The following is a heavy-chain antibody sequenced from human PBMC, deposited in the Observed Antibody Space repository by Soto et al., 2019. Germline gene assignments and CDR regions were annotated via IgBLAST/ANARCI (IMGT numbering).Heavy chain of an antibody. CDR2: IYWDDDK. V-gene: IGHV2-5*02. CDR1: GFSLSTSGVG. Sequence: QITLKESGPTLVKPTQNLTLTCTFSGFSLSTSGVGVGWIRQPPGKALEWLALIYWDDDKRYSPSLKSRLTNSKDNSKNQVVLTMTHMDPVDTATYYCAHRGGKRYYYDRSGYFDSWGQGTLVTVSS. D-gene: IGHD3-22*01. CDR3: AHRGGKRYYYDRSGYFDS. J-gene: IGHJ4*02.